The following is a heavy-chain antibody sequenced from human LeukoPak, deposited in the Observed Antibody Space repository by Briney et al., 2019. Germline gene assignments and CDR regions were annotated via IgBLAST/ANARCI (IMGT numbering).Heavy chain of an antibody. Sequence: GASVKVSCKASGGTFSSYAICWVRQAPGQGLEWMGGIIPIFGTANYAQKFQGRVTITTDESTSTAYMELSSLRSEDTAVYYCATRYCTNGVCRVQAFDIWGQGTMVTVSS. CDR2: IIPIFGTA. CDR3: ATRYCTNGVCRVQAFDI. D-gene: IGHD2-8*01. V-gene: IGHV1-69*05. CDR1: GGTFSSYA. J-gene: IGHJ3*02.